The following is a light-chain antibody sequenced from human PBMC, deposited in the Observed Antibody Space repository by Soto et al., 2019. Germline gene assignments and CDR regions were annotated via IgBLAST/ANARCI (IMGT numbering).Light chain of an antibody. V-gene: IGKV3-20*01. J-gene: IGKJ5*01. CDR1: QSVSSNY. CDR3: QHYGSSPPII. Sequence: EIVLTQSPGTLSLSPGERARLSCRASQSVSSNYLAWYQQKPGQAPRLLLHSASSRATGIPDRFNGSGSGTDLTLTISRLEPEEFDGYYCQHYGSSPPIIFGQGTRLDIK. CDR2: SAS.